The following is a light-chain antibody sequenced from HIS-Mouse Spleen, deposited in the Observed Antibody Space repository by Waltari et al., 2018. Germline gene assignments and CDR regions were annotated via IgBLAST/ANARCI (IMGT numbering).Light chain of an antibody. CDR2: EDS. Sequence: SYELTQPPSVSVSPGQTARITCSGDALPKPYAYWYQQKSGQAPVLVIYEDSKGPSGSPGGCSGSSSVTMATLTISGAQVEDEADYYCYSTDSSGNHRVFGGGTKLTVL. CDR3: YSTDSSGNHRV. CDR1: ALPKPY. V-gene: IGLV3-10*01. J-gene: IGLJ2*01.